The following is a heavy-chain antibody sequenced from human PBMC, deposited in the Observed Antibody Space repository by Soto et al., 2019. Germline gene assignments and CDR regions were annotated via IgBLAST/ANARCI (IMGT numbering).Heavy chain of an antibody. J-gene: IGHJ1*01. CDR2: VSPKSGNT. CDR3: ARGRTVSSIGPLLV. CDR1: GYNFFDYG. D-gene: IGHD1-1*01. V-gene: IGHV1-18*01. Sequence: QIQLVQSGAEVKKPGASVKVSCKASGYNFFDYGVSWVRQAPGQGLEWMGWVSPKSGNTDFARKVQGRVTMTADTSTNTDYLELRGLRSDDTAVYYCARGRTVSSIGPLLVWGQGTLVSVSS.